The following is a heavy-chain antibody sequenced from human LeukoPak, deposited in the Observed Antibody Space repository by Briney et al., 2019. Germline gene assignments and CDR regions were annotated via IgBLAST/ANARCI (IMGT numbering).Heavy chain of an antibody. CDR3: ARAQASITIFGVVIKPRGCYYYMDV. D-gene: IGHD3-3*01. V-gene: IGHV4-34*01. Sequence: PSETLSLTCAVYGGSFSGYYWSWIRQPPGKGLEWIGEINHSGSTNYNPSLKSRVTISVDTSKNQFSLKLSSVTAADTTVYYCARAQASITIFGVVIKPRGCYYYMDVRGKGTTVTVSS. J-gene: IGHJ6*03. CDR1: GGSFSGYY. CDR2: INHSGST.